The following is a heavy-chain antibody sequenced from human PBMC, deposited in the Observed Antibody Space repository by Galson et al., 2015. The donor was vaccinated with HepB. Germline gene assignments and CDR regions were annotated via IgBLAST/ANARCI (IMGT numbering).Heavy chain of an antibody. Sequence: SLRLSCAASGFTFSRYGMHWVRQAPGKGLEWVAVISYDGSNKYYADSVKGRFTISRDNSKNTLYLQMNSLRAEDTAVYYCAKGSIAAAGIDYWGQGTLVTVSS. D-gene: IGHD6-13*01. CDR3: AKGSIAAAGIDY. J-gene: IGHJ4*02. V-gene: IGHV3-30*18. CDR1: GFTFSRYG. CDR2: ISYDGSNK.